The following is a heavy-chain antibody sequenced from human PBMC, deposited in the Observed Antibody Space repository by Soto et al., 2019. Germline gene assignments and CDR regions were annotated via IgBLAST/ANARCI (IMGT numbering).Heavy chain of an antibody. D-gene: IGHD3-9*01. J-gene: IGHJ3*02. CDR1: RYTFTGYY. CDR2: INPNSGGT. Sequence: ASVKVWCTASRYTFTGYYMHWVRQAPGQGLEWMGWINPNSGGTNYAQKFQGWVTMTRDTSISTAYMELRRLRSDDTAVYYCASDILTGSIGYAFDIWGQGTMVTVSS. CDR3: ASDILTGSIGYAFDI. V-gene: IGHV1-2*04.